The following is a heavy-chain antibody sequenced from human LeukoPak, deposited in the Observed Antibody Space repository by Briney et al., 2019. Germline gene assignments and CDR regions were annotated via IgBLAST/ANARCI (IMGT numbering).Heavy chain of an antibody. CDR3: AKMRVPAAVDY. D-gene: IGHD2-2*01. Sequence: GGSLRLSCAASGFTFSSYSMNWVRQAPGKGLEWVSYISSSSSTIYYADSVKGRFTISRDNSKNTLYLQMNSLRAEDTAVYYCAKMRVPAAVDYWGQGTLVTVSS. CDR2: ISSSSSTI. V-gene: IGHV3-48*01. J-gene: IGHJ4*02. CDR1: GFTFSSYS.